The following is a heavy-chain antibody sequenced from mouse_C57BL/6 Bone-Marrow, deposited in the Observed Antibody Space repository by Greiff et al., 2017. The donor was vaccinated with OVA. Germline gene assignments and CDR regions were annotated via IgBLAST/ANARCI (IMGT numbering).Heavy chain of an antibody. J-gene: IGHJ2*01. D-gene: IGHD1-1*01. CDR1: GYTFTSYW. Sequence: QVQLQQPGAELVKPGASVKLSCKASGYTFTSYWMHWVKQRPGQGLEWIGMIHPNSGSTNYNEKFKSKATLTVDKSSSTAYMQLSILTSEDSAVYYCARSFITTVVAPYFDYWGQGTTLTVSS. CDR2: IHPNSGST. CDR3: ARSFITTVVAPYFDY. V-gene: IGHV1-64*01.